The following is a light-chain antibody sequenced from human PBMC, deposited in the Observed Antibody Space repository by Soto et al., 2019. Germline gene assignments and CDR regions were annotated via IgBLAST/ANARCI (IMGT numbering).Light chain of an antibody. CDR2: DVS. Sequence: HSVLTQPASVSGSPGQSITISCTGTSSDIGRYTYVSWYQQHPGKAPKLMIYDVSDRPSGVSNRFSGSKSGNTASLTISGLQTEDEADYYCSSYTSSSALVVFGTGTKVTVL. CDR1: SSDIGRYTY. CDR3: SSYTSSSALVV. V-gene: IGLV2-14*03. J-gene: IGLJ1*01.